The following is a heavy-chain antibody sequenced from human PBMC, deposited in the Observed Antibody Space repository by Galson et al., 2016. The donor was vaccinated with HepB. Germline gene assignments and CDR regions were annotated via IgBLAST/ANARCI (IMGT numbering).Heavy chain of an antibody. CDR3: AREAGGGYYAYWDFDL. J-gene: IGHJ2*01. CDR2: ISYDGSKK. D-gene: IGHD1-26*01. CDR1: GFTFSSSG. V-gene: IGHV3-30*19. Sequence: SLRLSCAASGFTFSSSGMHWVRQAPGKGLEWVALISYDGSKKYYADSVQGRFAMSRDNSKNTLNLQMNSLRVEDTAVYYCAREAGGGYYAYWDFDLWGRGTLVTVSS.